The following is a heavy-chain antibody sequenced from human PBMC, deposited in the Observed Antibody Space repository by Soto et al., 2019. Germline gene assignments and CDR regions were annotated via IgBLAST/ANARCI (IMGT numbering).Heavy chain of an antibody. J-gene: IGHJ4*02. D-gene: IGHD2-15*01. Sequence: SETLSLTCTVSGDSIKSADYLWTWIRQPPGEGLEYIGYIYYTGTISYKPSLQSRAAISLDTSKNQFSLKLTSATATDTAVYYCVRMKTGGSRPIDHWGQGTLVTVS. V-gene: IGHV4-30-4*01. CDR1: GDSIKSADYL. CDR3: VRMKTGGSRPIDH. CDR2: IYYTGTI.